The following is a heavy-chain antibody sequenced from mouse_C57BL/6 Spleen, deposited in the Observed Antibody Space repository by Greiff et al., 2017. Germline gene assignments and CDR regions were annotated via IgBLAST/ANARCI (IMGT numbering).Heavy chain of an antibody. CDR2: IWSGGST. J-gene: IGHJ2*01. D-gene: IGHD2-14*01. Sequence: VQLQESGPGLVQPSQRLSITCTVSGFSLTSYGVHWVRQSPGKGLEWLGVIWSGGSTDYTAAFISRLSISKENSKSQVFFKMNSLQADDTAIYYCARSYYRYYFDYWGQGTTLTGSS. CDR1: GFSLTSYG. V-gene: IGHV2-2*01. CDR3: ARSYYRYYFDY.